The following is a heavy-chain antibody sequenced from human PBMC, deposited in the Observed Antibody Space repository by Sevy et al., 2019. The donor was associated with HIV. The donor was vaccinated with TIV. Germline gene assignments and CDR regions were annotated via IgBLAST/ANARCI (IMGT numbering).Heavy chain of an antibody. D-gene: IGHD6-19*01. J-gene: IGHJ4*02. Sequence: GGSLRLSFAASGFTFSSYAMHWVRQAPGKGLEWVAVISYDGSNKYYADSVKGRFTISRDNSKNTLYLQMNSLRAEDTAVYYCARDDFYYSSGWHLQLDYWGQGTLVTVSS. CDR2: ISYDGSNK. CDR1: GFTFSSYA. CDR3: ARDDFYYSSGWHLQLDY. V-gene: IGHV3-30*04.